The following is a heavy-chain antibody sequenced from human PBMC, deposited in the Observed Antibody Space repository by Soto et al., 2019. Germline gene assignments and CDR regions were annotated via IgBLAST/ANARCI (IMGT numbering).Heavy chain of an antibody. V-gene: IGHV1-46*01. CDR3: SRVPSSSGLCLHLDH. J-gene: IGHJ4*02. CDR2: INPNGGDT. D-gene: IGHD5-18*01. Sequence: GRNANGQGLEWMGIINPNGGDTRYAQKFQGRVTMTRDTSTSTVYMEVSSLRSEDTALYFFSRVPSSSGLCLHLDHSGQRPLVTRSS.